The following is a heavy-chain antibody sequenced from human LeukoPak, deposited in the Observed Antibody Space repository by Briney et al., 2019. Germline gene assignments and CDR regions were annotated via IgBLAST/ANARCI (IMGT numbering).Heavy chain of an antibody. CDR3: AKAGVELATISPFDI. D-gene: IGHD5-24*01. CDR2: ISYDGSNK. Sequence: GGSLRLSCAASGFTFSSYGMHWVRQAPGKGLEWVAVISYDGSNKYYADSVKGRFTISRDNSKNTLYLQMNSLRAEDTAVYYCAKAGVELATISPFDIWGQGTMVTVSS. CDR1: GFTFSSYG. J-gene: IGHJ3*02. V-gene: IGHV3-30*18.